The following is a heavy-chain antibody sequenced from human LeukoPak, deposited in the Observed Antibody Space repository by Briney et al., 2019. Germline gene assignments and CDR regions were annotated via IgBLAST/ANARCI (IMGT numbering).Heavy chain of an antibody. CDR3: ATIIAVADGFDY. V-gene: IGHV4-61*08. D-gene: IGHD6-19*01. CDR2: IYYSGST. Sequence: SETLSLTCAVSGGSISSGGYPWSWIRQPPGKGLEWLGYIYYSGSTNYNPSLKSRVTISVDTSKNQFSLKLSSVTAADTAVYYCATIIAVADGFDYWGQGTLVTVSS. J-gene: IGHJ4*02. CDR1: GGSISSGGYP.